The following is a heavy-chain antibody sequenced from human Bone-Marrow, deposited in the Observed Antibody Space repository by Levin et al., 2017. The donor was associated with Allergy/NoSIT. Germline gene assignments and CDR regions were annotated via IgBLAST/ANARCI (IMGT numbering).Heavy chain of an antibody. CDR2: ISGGGGTT. CDR1: GFTFSSYA. J-gene: IGHJ6*02. CDR3: AKGAVSDHHYYYGMDV. V-gene: IGHV3-23*01. Sequence: LSLTCAASGFTFSSYAMSWVRQAPGKGLEWVSAISGGGGTTFYAASVKGRFTISRDKNTLYLQMNTLKADDTAVYYCAKGAVSDHHYYYGMDVWGQGTTVTVSS. D-gene: IGHD1-26*01.